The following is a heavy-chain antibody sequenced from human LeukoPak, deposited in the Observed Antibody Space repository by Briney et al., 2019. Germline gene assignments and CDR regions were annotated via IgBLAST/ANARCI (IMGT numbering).Heavy chain of an antibody. Sequence: PGGSLRLSCAASGFTFSDYYMSWIRQAPGKGLEWVSYISSSGSTIYYADSVKGRFTISRDNAKNSLYPQMNSLRAEDTAVYYCARDHSTDSYPILNDAFDIWGQGTMVTVSS. J-gene: IGHJ3*02. CDR2: ISSSGSTI. CDR1: GFTFSDYY. D-gene: IGHD1-14*01. V-gene: IGHV3-11*01. CDR3: ARDHSTDSYPILNDAFDI.